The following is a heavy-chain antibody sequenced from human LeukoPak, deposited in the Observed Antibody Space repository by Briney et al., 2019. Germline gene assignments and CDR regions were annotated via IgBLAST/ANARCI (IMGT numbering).Heavy chain of an antibody. CDR1: GFSLSTSGVG. Sequence: SGPTLVKPTQTLTLTGTFSGFSLSTSGVGVGWIRQPPGKALECLALIYWDDDKRYSPSLKSRLTIVKDTSKNQVVLTMGNMDPVDTATYYCAHTVTGRGNPDFDYWGQGTLVIVSS. V-gene: IGHV2-5*02. D-gene: IGHD3-10*01. J-gene: IGHJ4*02. CDR2: IYWDDDK. CDR3: AHTVTGRGNPDFDY.